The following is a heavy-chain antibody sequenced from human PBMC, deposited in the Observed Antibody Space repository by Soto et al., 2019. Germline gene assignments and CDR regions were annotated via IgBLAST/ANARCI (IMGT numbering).Heavy chain of an antibody. CDR1: GYTFTSYA. J-gene: IGHJ6*03. D-gene: IGHD2-15*01. CDR2: INAGNGNT. CDR3: ARGVVVVAATRFYYYMDV. V-gene: IGHV1-3*01. Sequence: GASVKVSCKASGYTFTSYAMHWVRQAPGQRLEWMGWINAGNGNTKYSQKFQGRVTITRDTSASTAYMELSSLRSEDTAVYYCARGVVVVAATRFYYYMDVWGKGTTVTVSS.